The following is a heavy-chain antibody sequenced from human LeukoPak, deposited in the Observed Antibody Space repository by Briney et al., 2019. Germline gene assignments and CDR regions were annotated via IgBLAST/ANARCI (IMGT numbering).Heavy chain of an antibody. D-gene: IGHD5-18*01. CDR2: IKQDGSEK. J-gene: IGHJ3*02. V-gene: IGHV3-7*01. Sequence: GGSLRLSCAASGFTFSSYWMSWVRQAPGKGLEWVANIKQDGSEKYYVDSVKGRFTISRDNAKNSLYLQMNSLRAEDTAVYYCARGGDVDTAMGLRAFDIWGQGTMVTVSS. CDR1: GFTFSSYW. CDR3: ARGGDVDTAMGLRAFDI.